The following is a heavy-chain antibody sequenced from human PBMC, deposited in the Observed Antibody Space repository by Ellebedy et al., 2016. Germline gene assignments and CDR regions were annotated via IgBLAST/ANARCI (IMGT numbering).Heavy chain of an antibody. V-gene: IGHV1-46*02. CDR3: ARGVGSGWFDP. J-gene: IGHJ5*02. Sequence: ASVKVSCKASGNTLNNSYIHWVRRAPGQGLEWMGIINPSGDSTSYTQRLKGRVTVTRDTSTSTVYMELSSLRSEDTAVYYCARGVGSGWFDPWGQGTLVTVSS. CDR1: GNTLNNSY. CDR2: INPSGDST. D-gene: IGHD2-15*01.